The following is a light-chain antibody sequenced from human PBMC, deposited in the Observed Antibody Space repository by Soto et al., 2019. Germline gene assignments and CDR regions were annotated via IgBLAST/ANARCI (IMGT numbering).Light chain of an antibody. CDR2: SNN. CDR3: AAWDDSLNGVV. CDR1: NSNIGSNT. J-gene: IGLJ2*01. Sequence: QSVLTQPPSASGTPGQRVIISCSGSNSNIGSNTVNWYQQLPGTAPKLFIYSNNQRPSGVPDRFSGSKSGTSASLAISGLQSEDEADYYCAAWDDSLNGVVFGEGTKLTVL. V-gene: IGLV1-44*01.